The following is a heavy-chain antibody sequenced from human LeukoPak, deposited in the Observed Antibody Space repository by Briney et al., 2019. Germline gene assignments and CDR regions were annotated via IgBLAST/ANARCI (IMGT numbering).Heavy chain of an antibody. CDR2: INPNSGGT. Sequence: ASVKVSCKASGYTFTGYYMHWVRQAPGQGLEWMGWINPNSGGTNYAQKFQGRVTMTRDTSISTAYMELSRLRPDDTAVYYCARGGLWFGELILYYYYMDVWGKGTTVTISS. CDR3: ARGGLWFGELILYYYYMDV. V-gene: IGHV1-2*02. CDR1: GYTFTGYY. D-gene: IGHD3-10*01. J-gene: IGHJ6*03.